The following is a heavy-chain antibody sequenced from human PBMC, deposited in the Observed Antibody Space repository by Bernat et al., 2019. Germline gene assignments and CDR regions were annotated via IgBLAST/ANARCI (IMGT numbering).Heavy chain of an antibody. V-gene: IGHV3-53*02. J-gene: IGHJ4*02. CDR1: GFTVSSNY. D-gene: IGHD3-10*01. CDR2: IYSGGST. CDR3: ARGPSYYYGSGSFDFDY. Sequence: EVQLVETGGGLIQPGGSLRLSCAAPGFTVSSNYMSWVRQAPGKGLEWVSVIYSGGSTYYADSVKGRFTISRDNSKNTLYLQMNSLRAEDTAVYYCARGPSYYYGSGSFDFDYWGQGTLVTVSS.